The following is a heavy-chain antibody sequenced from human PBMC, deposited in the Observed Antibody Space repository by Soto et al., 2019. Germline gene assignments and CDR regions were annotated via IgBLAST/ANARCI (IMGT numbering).Heavy chain of an antibody. D-gene: IGHD6-25*01. J-gene: IGHJ4*01. V-gene: IGHV1-69*13. Sequence: SVKVSCKASGGTFSRYPIAWVRQAPGHGLEWMGQIIPIFGTISHAQNFQGRITITADESTRTAYMELTRMRYDETDVYYCERTRTVAATNGYDYWGHGTLATVSS. CDR3: ERTRTVAATNGYDY. CDR2: IIPIFGTI. CDR1: GGTFSRYP.